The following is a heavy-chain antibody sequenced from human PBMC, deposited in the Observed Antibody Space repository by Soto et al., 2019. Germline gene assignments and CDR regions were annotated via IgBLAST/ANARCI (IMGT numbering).Heavy chain of an antibody. V-gene: IGHV3-11*01. D-gene: IGHD5-18*01. CDR3: ARDGYSYGGYSYGMDV. CDR2: ISSSGNSL. CDR1: GFTFSDYY. J-gene: IGHJ6*02. Sequence: PGGSLRLSCEASGFTFSDYYMSWIRQAPGKGLEWVSYISSSGNSLDYADSVKGRFTISRDNAKSSLYLQMNSLRAEDTAVYYCARDGYSYGGYSYGMDVWGQGTTVTVSS.